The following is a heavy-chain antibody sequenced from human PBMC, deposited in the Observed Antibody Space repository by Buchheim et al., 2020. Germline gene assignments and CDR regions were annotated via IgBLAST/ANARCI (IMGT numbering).Heavy chain of an antibody. J-gene: IGHJ4*02. D-gene: IGHD3-16*02. Sequence: QVQLVQSGAEVKEPGSSVKVSCKASGDTFDNYAINWVRQAPGQGLEWMGGIIPLFGTANYAQKFQDRVSFTADTADKSTTTAYMDLNSLRSEDTAVYFCATGGIHDYVRGSYRYFDYWGQGTL. V-gene: IGHV1-69*06. CDR1: GDTFDNYA. CDR3: ATGGIHDYVRGSYRYFDY. CDR2: IIPLFGTA.